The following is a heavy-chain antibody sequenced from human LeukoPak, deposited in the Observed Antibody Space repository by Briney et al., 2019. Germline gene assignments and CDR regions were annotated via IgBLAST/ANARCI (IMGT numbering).Heavy chain of an antibody. J-gene: IGHJ4*02. D-gene: IGHD3-10*01. Sequence: GGSLRLSCAASGFTFSSYEMNWVRQAPGKGLEWVSYISSSGSTIYYADSVKGRFTISRDNAKNSLYLQMNSLRAEDTAVYYCARERKSGWLSRTYNFDSWGQGTLVTVSS. CDR3: ARERKSGWLSRTYNFDS. CDR2: ISSSGSTI. V-gene: IGHV3-48*03. CDR1: GFTFSSYE.